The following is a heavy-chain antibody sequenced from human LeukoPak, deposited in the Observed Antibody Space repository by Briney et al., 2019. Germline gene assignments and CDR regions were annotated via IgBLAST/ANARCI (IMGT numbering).Heavy chain of an antibody. J-gene: IGHJ4*02. D-gene: IGHD3-10*01. CDR2: IYYSGST. V-gene: IGHV4-39*02. CDR1: GGSISSSSYY. CDR3: AREERLLWFGELSTRPYYFDY. Sequence: PSETLSLTCTVSGGSISSSSYYWGWIRQPPGKGLEWIGSIYYSGSTYYNPSLKSRVTISVDTSKNQFSLKLSSVTAADTAVYYCAREERLLWFGELSTRPYYFDYWGQGTLVTVSS.